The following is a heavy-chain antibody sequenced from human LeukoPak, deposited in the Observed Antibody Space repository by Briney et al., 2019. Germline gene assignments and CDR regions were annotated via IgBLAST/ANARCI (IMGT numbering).Heavy chain of an antibody. V-gene: IGHV4-59*01. CDR3: ARVGMVGGALLFDY. CDR2: IYYSGST. D-gene: IGHD3-10*01. J-gene: IGHJ4*02. CDR1: GGSISSYY. Sequence: PSETLSLTCTVSGGSISSYYWSWIRQPPGKGLEWIGYIYYSGSTNYNPSLKSRVTISVDTSKNQFSLKLSSVTAADTAVYYCARVGMVGGALLFDYWGQGTLVTVSS.